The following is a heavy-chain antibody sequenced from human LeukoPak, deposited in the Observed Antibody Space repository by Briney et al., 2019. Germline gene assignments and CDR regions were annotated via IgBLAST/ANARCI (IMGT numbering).Heavy chain of an antibody. Sequence: PGGSLRLSCAASGFTFSSYGMHWVRQAPGKGLEWVAFIRYDGSNKYYADSVKGRFTISRDNPKNTLYLQMNSLRAEDTAVYYCAKDYYGSGSYYNGDTDYWGQGTLVTVSS. V-gene: IGHV3-30*02. CDR2: IRYDGSNK. D-gene: IGHD3-10*01. J-gene: IGHJ4*02. CDR3: AKDYYGSGSYYNGDTDY. CDR1: GFTFSSYG.